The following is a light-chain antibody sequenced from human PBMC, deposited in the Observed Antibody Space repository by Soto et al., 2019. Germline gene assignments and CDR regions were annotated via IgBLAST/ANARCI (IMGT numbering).Light chain of an antibody. V-gene: IGKV3-15*01. J-gene: IGKJ1*01. CDR1: QSISSN. CDR2: GAS. CDR3: QKYDKWPWT. Sequence: EIILTQSPATLSVSPGERATLSCRASQSISSNLAWYQQKPGQIPRLLIYGASTRATDVPARFSGSGSGTEFTLTISSLQSEDFAVYYCQKYDKWPWTFGQGTRWIS.